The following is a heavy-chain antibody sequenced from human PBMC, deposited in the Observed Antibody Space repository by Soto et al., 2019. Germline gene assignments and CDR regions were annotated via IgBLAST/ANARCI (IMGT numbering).Heavy chain of an antibody. CDR2: ITGSGDAT. J-gene: IGHJ4*02. CDR3: AKAISGYNDRLVH. V-gene: IGHV3-23*01. D-gene: IGHD1-20*01. Sequence: GGSLRLSCAASGFTFSSYAINWVRQAPGKGLEWVSVITGSGDATYYADSVKGRFTISRDNSKNTLYVQMNSLRAEDTAVYYCAKAISGYNDRLVHWGQGSRVTDPS. CDR1: GFTFSSYA.